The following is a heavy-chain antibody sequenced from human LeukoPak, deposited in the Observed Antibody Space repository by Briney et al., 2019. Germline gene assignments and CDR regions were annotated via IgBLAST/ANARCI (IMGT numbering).Heavy chain of an antibody. CDR1: GGSFSGYY. J-gene: IGHJ6*04. V-gene: IGHV4-34*01. D-gene: IGHD3/OR15-3a*01. Sequence: SETLSFTCAVYGGSFSGYYWSWIRQPPGKGLECIGEINHSGSTNYNPSLKSRVTISVDTSKNQFSLKLSSVTAADTAVYYCARARDWSYYYYYYGMDVWGKGTTVTVSS. CDR3: ARARDWSYYYYYYGMDV. CDR2: INHSGST.